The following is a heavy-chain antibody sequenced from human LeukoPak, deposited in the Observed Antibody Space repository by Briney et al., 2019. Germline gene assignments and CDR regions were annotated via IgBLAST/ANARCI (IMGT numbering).Heavy chain of an antibody. D-gene: IGHD2-2*01. V-gene: IGHV3-48*03. CDR1: GFTFSSYE. CDR2: ISSSGSTI. J-gene: IGHJ6*04. Sequence: PGGSLRLSYAASGFTFSSYEMNWVRQAPGKGLEWVSYISSSGSTIYYADSVKGRFTISRDNAKNSLYLQMNSLRAEDTAVYYCARAGYCSSTSCPSHYYYGMDVWGKGTTVTVSS. CDR3: ARAGYCSSTSCPSHYYYGMDV.